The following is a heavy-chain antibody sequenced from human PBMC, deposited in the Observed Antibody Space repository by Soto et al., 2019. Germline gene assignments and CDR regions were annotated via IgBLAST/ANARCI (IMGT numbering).Heavy chain of an antibody. V-gene: IGHV1-3*01. D-gene: IGHD2-15*01. CDR2: INAGNGNT. Sequence: GASVKVSCKASGYIFTDYYMHWVRQAPGQELGWMGRINAGNGNTKYSQKFQGRVTITRDTSASTAYMELSSLRSEDTAVYYCARDLGGWPDYWGQGTLVTVSS. J-gene: IGHJ4*02. CDR3: ARDLGGWPDY. CDR1: GYIFTDYY.